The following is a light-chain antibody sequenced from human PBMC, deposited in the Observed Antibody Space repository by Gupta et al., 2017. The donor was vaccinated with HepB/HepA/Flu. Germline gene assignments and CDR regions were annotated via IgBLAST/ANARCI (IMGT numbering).Light chain of an antibody. CDR2: GNT. CDR3: QAYDSSRIAWV. Sequence: QSVLTQPPSVSGAPGQRVTISCTWNNSNIGAGYDVHWYQHLPGRAPKLLIYGNTYRPSGVPDRFSVSKSGTSASLAISGLQSEDEADYYCQAYDSSRIAWVFGGGTKLTVL. CDR1: NSNIGAGYD. V-gene: IGLV1-40*01. J-gene: IGLJ3*02.